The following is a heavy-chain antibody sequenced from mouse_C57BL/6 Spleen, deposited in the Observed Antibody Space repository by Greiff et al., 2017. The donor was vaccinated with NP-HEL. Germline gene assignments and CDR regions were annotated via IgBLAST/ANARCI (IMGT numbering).Heavy chain of an antibody. Sequence: QVQLQQSGPELVKPGASVKISCKASGYAFSSSWMNWVKQRPGKGLEWIGRIYPGDGDTNYNGKFKGKATLTADKSSSTAYMQLSSLTSEVSAVYFCARGDPRDAMDYWGQGTSVTVSS. CDR1: GYAFSSSW. CDR2: IYPGDGDT. V-gene: IGHV1-82*01. CDR3: ARGDPRDAMDY. D-gene: IGHD3-3*01. J-gene: IGHJ4*01.